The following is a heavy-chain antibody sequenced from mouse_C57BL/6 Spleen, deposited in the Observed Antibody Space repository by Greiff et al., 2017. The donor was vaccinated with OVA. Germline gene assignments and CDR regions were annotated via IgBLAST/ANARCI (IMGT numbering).Heavy chain of an antibody. Sequence: QVQLMESGAELVRPGASVTLSCKASGYTFTDYEMHWVKQTPVHGLEWIGDIDTETGGTAYNQKFKGKAILTADKSSSTAYMELRSLTSEDSAVYDCTRSTVSSYSLYYFDYWGQGTTLTVSS. D-gene: IGHD1-1*01. V-gene: IGHV1-15*01. J-gene: IGHJ2*01. CDR2: IDTETGGT. CDR1: GYTFTDYE. CDR3: TRSTVSSYSLYYFDY.